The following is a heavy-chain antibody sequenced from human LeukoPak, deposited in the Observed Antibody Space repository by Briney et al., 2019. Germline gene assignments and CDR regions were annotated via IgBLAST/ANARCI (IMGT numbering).Heavy chain of an antibody. CDR3: AKDMYYDSSGPVFDY. J-gene: IGHJ4*02. V-gene: IGHV3-74*01. D-gene: IGHD3-22*01. CDR1: GFTFSNYW. Sequence: PGGSLRLSCAASGFTFSNYWMHWVRQAPGKGLVWVSRINSDGINTSYADSVKGRFTISRDNAKNTLNLQMNSPRAEDTAVYYCAKDMYYDSSGPVFDYWGQGTLVTVSS. CDR2: INSDGINT.